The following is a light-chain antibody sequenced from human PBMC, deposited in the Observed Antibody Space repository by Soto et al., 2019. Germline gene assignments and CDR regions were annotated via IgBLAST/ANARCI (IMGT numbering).Light chain of an antibody. Sequence: QSALTQPASVSESPGQSITISCTGTSSDLGFYNSVSWYQQHPGKAPKLIIYEVSNRPSGVSNRFSGSKSGSTASLTISGLQAEDEADYYCNSYTTFNTGIFGGGTKLTVL. J-gene: IGLJ2*01. CDR1: SSDLGFYNS. CDR2: EVS. V-gene: IGLV2-14*01. CDR3: NSYTTFNTGI.